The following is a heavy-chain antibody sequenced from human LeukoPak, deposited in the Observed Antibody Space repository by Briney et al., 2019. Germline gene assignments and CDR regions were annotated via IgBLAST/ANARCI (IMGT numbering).Heavy chain of an antibody. V-gene: IGHV1-18*01. CDR3: ARVNYYDSSGYYYYYYGMDV. J-gene: IGHJ6*02. CDR2: ISAYNGNT. Sequence: GASVKVSCKASGYTFTSYGISWVRQAPGQGLEWMGWISAYNGNTNYAQKLQGRVTMTTDKSTSTAYMELSSLISEDTAVYYCARVNYYDSSGYYYYYYGMDVWGQGTTVTVSS. D-gene: IGHD3-22*01. CDR1: GYTFTSYG.